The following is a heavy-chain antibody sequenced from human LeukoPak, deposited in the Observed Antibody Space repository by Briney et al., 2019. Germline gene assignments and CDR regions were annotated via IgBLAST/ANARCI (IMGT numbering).Heavy chain of an antibody. J-gene: IGHJ4*02. CDR1: GYTFTSYA. V-gene: IGHV1-3*01. CDR2: INAGNGNT. D-gene: IGHD3-22*01. Sequence: ASVKVSCKASGYTFTSYAMHWVRQAPGQRLEWMGWINAGNGNTKYSQKFQGRVTITRDTSASTAYMELSSLRSEDTAVYYCARDQFRSTGYYYYWGQGTLVTVSS. CDR3: ARDQFRSTGYYYY.